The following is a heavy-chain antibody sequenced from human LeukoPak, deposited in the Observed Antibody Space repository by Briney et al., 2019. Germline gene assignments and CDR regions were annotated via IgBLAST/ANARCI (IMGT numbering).Heavy chain of an antibody. Sequence: GGSLRLSCAASGFTFSNYDMHWVRQPTGKGLEWVSGIGTAGDTYYPDSVKGRFTTSRENAKNSLYLQMNSLRAEDTAVYYCARDRPDYGAERFAYWGQGTLVTVSS. D-gene: IGHD4-17*01. CDR2: IGTAGDT. CDR3: ARDRPDYGAERFAY. J-gene: IGHJ4*02. CDR1: GFTFSNYD. V-gene: IGHV3-13*04.